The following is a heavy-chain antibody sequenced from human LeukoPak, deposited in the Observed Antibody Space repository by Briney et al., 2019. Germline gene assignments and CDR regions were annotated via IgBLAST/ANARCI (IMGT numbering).Heavy chain of an antibody. CDR1: GFTFSSYW. V-gene: IGHV3-7*01. CDR2: IKQDGSEK. CDR3: ARGGTGRPIWFVYH. J-gene: IGHJ5*02. Sequence: PGGSLRLSCGASGFTFSSYWMTWVRQAPGKGLEWVANIKQDGSEKYYVDSVKGRFTISRDNAKNSLYLQMNSLRAEDTAVYYCARGGTGRPIWFVYHWGQGTLVTVSS. D-gene: IGHD3-10*01.